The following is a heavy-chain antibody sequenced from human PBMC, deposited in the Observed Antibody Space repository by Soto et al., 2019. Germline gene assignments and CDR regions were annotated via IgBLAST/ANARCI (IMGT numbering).Heavy chain of an antibody. J-gene: IGHJ4*02. D-gene: IGHD6-13*01. CDR1: GYTFTSYA. CDR3: ARDVAAADY. V-gene: IGHV1-3*05. CDR2: INAGNGNT. Sequence: QVQLVQYGAEEKKPGASVKVSCKASGYTFTSYAMHWVRQAPGQRLEWMGWINAGNGNTKYSQKFQGRVTITTDTSATTAYMELSSLRPEDTAVYYCARDVAAADYWGQGTLVTVSS.